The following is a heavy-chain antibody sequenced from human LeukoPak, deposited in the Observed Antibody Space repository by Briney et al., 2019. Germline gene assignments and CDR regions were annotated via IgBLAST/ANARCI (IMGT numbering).Heavy chain of an antibody. J-gene: IGHJ3*02. D-gene: IGHD3-9*01. CDR2: IKHDGDEK. CDR1: GFTFSRYW. CDR3: ARANGQPRYNLLTGDYTGVDAFDI. Sequence: GGSLRLSCTASGFTFSRYWMSWVRQAPGEGLEWVANIKHDGDEKYFADSVKGRFTMSRDNSKNSLFLQMNSLRVEDTAVYYCARANGQPRYNLLTGDYTGVDAFDIWGQGTMVTVSS. V-gene: IGHV3-7*01.